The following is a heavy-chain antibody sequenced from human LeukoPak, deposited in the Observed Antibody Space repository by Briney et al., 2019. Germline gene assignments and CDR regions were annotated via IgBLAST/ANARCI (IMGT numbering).Heavy chain of an antibody. V-gene: IGHV3-23*01. CDR1: GFTFSVYA. J-gene: IGHJ4*02. CDR2: ISGSDSST. CDR3: AKDHTIVRGVISHFDY. Sequence: PGGSLRLSCAASGFTFSVYAMSWVRQAPGKGLEWVSVISGSDSSTNYADSVKGRFTISRDNSKNTLYLQLNSLRVEDTAVYYCAKDHTIVRGVISHFDYWGQGALVTVSS. D-gene: IGHD3-10*01.